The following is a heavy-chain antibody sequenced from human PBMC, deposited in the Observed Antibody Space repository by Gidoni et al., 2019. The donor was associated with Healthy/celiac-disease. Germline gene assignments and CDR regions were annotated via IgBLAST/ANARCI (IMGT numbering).Heavy chain of an antibody. V-gene: IGHV3-30*18. CDR3: AKDRDYYGSGSYYPYYYYYGMDV. CDR1: GFTFSSYG. CDR2: ISYDGSNK. J-gene: IGHJ6*02. Sequence: QVQLVESGGGVVQPGRSLRLSCAASGFTFSSYGMPWVRQAPGKGLEWVAVISYDGSNKYYADSVKGRFTISRDNSKNTLYLQMNSLRAEDTAVYYCAKDRDYYGSGSYYPYYYYYGMDVWGQGTTVTVSS. D-gene: IGHD3-10*01.